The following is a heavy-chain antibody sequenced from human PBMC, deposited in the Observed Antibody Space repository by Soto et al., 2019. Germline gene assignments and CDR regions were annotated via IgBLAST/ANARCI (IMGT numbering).Heavy chain of an antibody. CDR2: ISAYNGNT. CDR1: GYTFTSYG. D-gene: IGHD2-15*01. CDR3: ASGPCSGGSCYSGDI. J-gene: IGHJ4*02. Sequence: ASVKVSCKASGYTFTSYGISWVRQAPGQGLEWMGWISAYNGNTNYAQKLQGRVTMTTDTSTSTAYMELRSLRSDDTAVYYCASGPCSGGSCYSGDIWGQGTLVTVSS. V-gene: IGHV1-18*04.